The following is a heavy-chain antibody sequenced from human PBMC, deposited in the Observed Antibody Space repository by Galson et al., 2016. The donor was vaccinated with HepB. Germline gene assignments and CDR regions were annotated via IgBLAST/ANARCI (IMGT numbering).Heavy chain of an antibody. CDR2: IKRKNDPGTT. D-gene: IGHD3-22*01. Sequence: SLRLSCAASGFSSGFKFSYEAMHWVRQAPGKGLEWVARIKRKNDPGTTGYAAPVKGRFTISRDDSKHTLYLQMNSLKVEDTAVYYCTTDVSDYYDSSGYRSWNAFDIWGQGTMVAVSS. CDR1: GFSSGFKFSYEA. J-gene: IGHJ3*02. V-gene: IGHV3-15*01. CDR3: TTDVSDYYDSSGYRSWNAFDI.